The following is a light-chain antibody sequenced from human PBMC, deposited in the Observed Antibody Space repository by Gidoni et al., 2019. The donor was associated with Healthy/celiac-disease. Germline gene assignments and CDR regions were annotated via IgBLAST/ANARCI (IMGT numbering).Light chain of an antibody. Sequence: QSARTQPASVSGSPGQSTTISCTGTSSDVGGYNYVSWYQQHPGKAPKLMIYEVSNRPSGVSNRFSGSKSGNTASLTISGLQAEDEADYYCSSYTSSSTSYVFGTGTKVTVL. CDR3: SSYTSSSTSYV. CDR2: EVS. V-gene: IGLV2-14*01. CDR1: SSDVGGYNY. J-gene: IGLJ1*01.